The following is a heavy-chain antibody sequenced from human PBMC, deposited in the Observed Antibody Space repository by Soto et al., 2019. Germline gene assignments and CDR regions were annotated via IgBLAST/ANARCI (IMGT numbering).Heavy chain of an antibody. V-gene: IGHV3-7*04. CDR2: IKPDGSEK. Sequence: PGGSLRLSCAASGFTFSTYLMSWVRQAPGKGLEWVANIKPDGSEKWYVDSVKGRFTISRNNAKNSLYLQMNSLRAEDTAMFYCARGDYYDSSGPFSDAFDIWGQGTMVTVSS. CDR3: ARGDYYDSSGPFSDAFDI. J-gene: IGHJ3*02. CDR1: GFTFSTYL. D-gene: IGHD3-22*01.